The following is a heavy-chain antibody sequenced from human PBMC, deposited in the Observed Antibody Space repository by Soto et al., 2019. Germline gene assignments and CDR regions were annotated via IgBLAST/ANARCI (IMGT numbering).Heavy chain of an antibody. CDR1: GFTFSTSG. CDR2: ISHDGKTQ. D-gene: IGHD5-12*01. V-gene: IGHV3-30*18. J-gene: IGHJ4*02. CDR3: AKDQVATTMFMVN. Sequence: QVHLVESGGGAVQPGRSLRLSCVASGFTFSTSGMHWVRQAPGKGLEWLAVISHDGKTQYYADSVKGRFTISRDSPKNTLYLQMNSLRPDDTAIYHCAKDQVATTMFMVNWGQGTLVTVSS.